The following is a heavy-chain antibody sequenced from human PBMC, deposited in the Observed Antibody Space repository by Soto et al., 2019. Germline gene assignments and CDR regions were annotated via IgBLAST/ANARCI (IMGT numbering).Heavy chain of an antibody. V-gene: IGHV1-2*02. D-gene: IGHD3-10*01. CDR2: INSNSVDT. J-gene: IGHJ4*02. CDR1: GYTFTDFY. Sequence: QVQLVQSGAEVKKPGASVKVSCKASGYTFTDFYVHWVRQAPGQGLEWMGWINSNSVDTSYAQRFQGRLTTTRDSSISTAYMELSSLRSDDTAVYYCARDSASEGATFYDYWGQGTLVTVSS. CDR3: ARDSASEGATFYDY.